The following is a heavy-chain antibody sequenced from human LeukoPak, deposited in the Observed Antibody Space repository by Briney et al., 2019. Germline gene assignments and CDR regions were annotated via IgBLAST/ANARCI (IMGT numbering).Heavy chain of an antibody. CDR1: GDSISSYY. J-gene: IGHJ6*02. D-gene: IGHD1-26*01. CDR3: ARLGATVYYYYGMDV. CDR2: IYYSGST. Sequence: SETLSLTCTVSGDSISSYYWSWIRQPPGKGLEWIGYIYYSGSTNYNPSLKSRVTISVDTSKNQFSLKLSSVTAADTAVYYCARLGATVYYYYGMDVWGQGTTVTVSS. V-gene: IGHV4-59*08.